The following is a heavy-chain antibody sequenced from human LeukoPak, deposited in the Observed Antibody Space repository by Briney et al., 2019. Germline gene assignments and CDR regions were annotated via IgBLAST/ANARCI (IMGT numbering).Heavy chain of an antibody. CDR1: GGSFSGYY. CDR2: INHSGST. Sequence: SETLSLTCAVYGGSFSGYYWSWIRQPPGKGLEWIGEINHSGSTNYNPSLKSRVTISVDTSKNRFSLKLSSVTAADTAVYYCARDRTHARSFDYWGQGTLVTVSS. D-gene: IGHD1-1*01. CDR3: ARDRTHARSFDY. V-gene: IGHV4-34*01. J-gene: IGHJ4*02.